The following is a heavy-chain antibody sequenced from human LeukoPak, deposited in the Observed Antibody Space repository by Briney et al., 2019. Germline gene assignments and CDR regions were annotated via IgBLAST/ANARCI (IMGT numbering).Heavy chain of an antibody. CDR3: ARDLTTVNSL. Sequence: PPETLSLTCTVSGGSISSSSYSWTWIRQPPGKGLEWIGSIHYDGNTYYKPSLRSRVTISVDTSNQFSLRLSSATAADTAVYYCARDLTTVNSLWGQGTLVTVSS. V-gene: IGHV4-39*02. CDR1: GGSISSSSYS. CDR2: IHYDGNT. D-gene: IGHD4-11*01. J-gene: IGHJ4*02.